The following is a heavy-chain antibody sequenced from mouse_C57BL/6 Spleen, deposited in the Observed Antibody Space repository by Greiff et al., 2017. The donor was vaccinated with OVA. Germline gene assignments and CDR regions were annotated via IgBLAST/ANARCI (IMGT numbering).Heavy chain of an antibody. D-gene: IGHD2-12*01. CDR3: ARDDGFAY. V-gene: IGHV5-17*01. CDR1: GFTFSDYG. CDR2: ISSGSSTI. J-gene: IGHJ3*01. Sequence: EVMLVESGGGLVKPGGSLKLSCAASGFTFSDYGMHWVRQAPEKGLEWITYISSGSSTIYYADTVKGRFTISRDNAKNTLFLQMTSLRSEDTAMYYCARDDGFAYWGQGTLVTVSA.